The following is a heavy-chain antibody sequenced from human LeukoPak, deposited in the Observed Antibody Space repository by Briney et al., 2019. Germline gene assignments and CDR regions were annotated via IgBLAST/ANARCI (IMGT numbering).Heavy chain of an antibody. Sequence: GGSLRLSCAASGFPFSASAKTWVRQAPGKGLEWVSHILSTGTTYYADSVRGRFTISRDNSKNTLYLLMTSLRADDTAVYYCATVKYDYGDPVGWFDPWGQGTLVTVSS. CDR3: ATVKYDYGDPVGWFDP. CDR2: ILSTGTT. D-gene: IGHD4-17*01. V-gene: IGHV3-23*01. J-gene: IGHJ5*02. CDR1: GFPFSASA.